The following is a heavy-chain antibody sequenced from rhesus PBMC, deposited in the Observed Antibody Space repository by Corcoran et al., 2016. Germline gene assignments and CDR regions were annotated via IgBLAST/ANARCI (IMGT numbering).Heavy chain of an antibody. CDR1: GYSISSGYG. CDR3: ARGVGYSYSFDY. CDR2: IGGSSGST. D-gene: IGHD5-12*01. J-gene: IGHJ4*01. Sequence: QVQLQESGPGLVKPSETLSLTCAVSGYSISSGYGWSWIRQPPGKGLDWIGYIGGSSGSTNYNPSLKSRVTMSKDTSKNQFSLKLSSVTAADTAVYYCARGVGYSYSFDYWGQGVLVTVSS. V-gene: IGHV4-127*01.